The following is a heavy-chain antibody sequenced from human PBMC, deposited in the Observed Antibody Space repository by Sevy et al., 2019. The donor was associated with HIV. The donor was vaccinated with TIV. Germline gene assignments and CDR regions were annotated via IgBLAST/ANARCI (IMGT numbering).Heavy chain of an antibody. D-gene: IGHD3-10*01. J-gene: IGHJ4*02. CDR3: AKSPRGSGTYSGR. CDR2: MRHDGINK. V-gene: IGHV3-30*02. Sequence: GALRLSCGASGFNLRKLGLHLVRPAPGQGLGMGSFMRHDGINKFYADSVKGRFTISRDNSKNTLFLQMNSLRPEDTAVYFCAKSPRGSGTYSGRWGQGTLVTVSS. CDR1: GFNLRKLG.